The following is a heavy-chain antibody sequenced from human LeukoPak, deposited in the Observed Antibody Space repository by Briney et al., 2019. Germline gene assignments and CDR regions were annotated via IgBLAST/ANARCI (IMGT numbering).Heavy chain of an antibody. J-gene: IGHJ4*02. Sequence: GESLKISCKGFGYSFSNYWIGWVRQMPGKGLEWMGIIYPGDSDTRYSPSFQGQVTISADKAIYTAYLQWGSLKASDSAMYYCARREKTTPFFEFWGQGTLVAVSS. V-gene: IGHV5-51*01. CDR1: GYSFSNYW. CDR2: IYPGDSDT. D-gene: IGHD5-24*01. CDR3: ARREKTTPFFEF.